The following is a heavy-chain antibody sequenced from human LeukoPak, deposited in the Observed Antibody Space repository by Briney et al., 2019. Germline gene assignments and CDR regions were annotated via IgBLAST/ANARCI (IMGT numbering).Heavy chain of an antibody. CDR3: ASGCSSTSCYDY. J-gene: IGHJ4*02. CDR1: GFTFSSYS. V-gene: IGHV3-21*01. Sequence: GGSLRLSCAASGFTFSSYSMNWVRQAPGKGLEWVSSISSSSSYIYYADSVKGRFTISRDNAKNSLYLQMNSLRAEDTAVYYCASGCSSTSCYDYWGQGTLVTVSS. D-gene: IGHD2-2*01. CDR2: ISSSSSYI.